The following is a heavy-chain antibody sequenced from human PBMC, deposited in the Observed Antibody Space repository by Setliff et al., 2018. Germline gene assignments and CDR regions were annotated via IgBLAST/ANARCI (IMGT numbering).Heavy chain of an antibody. CDR3: ARDLPKYSSSSVDNYFDY. Sequence: PSETLSLTCTVSGGTISSSSYYWGWIRQPPGKGLDWIGSIYYSESTYYNPSLKSRVTISVDTSKNQFSLKLSSVTAADTAVYYCARDLPKYSSSSVDNYFDYWGQGTLVTVSS. D-gene: IGHD6-6*01. CDR1: GGTISSSSYY. J-gene: IGHJ4*02. V-gene: IGHV4-39*02. CDR2: IYYSEST.